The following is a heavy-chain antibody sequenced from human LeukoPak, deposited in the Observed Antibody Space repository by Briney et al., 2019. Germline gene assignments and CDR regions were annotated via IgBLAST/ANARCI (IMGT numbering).Heavy chain of an antibody. V-gene: IGHV4-34*01. CDR2: INHRGST. CDR1: GGSFSGYY. J-gene: IGHJ4*02. D-gene: IGHD6-13*01. CDR3: ARQGDASSSWARFDY. Sequence: PSETLSLTCVVYGGSFSGYYWSWIRQSPGKGLEWIGEINHRGSTNYNPSLKRRVTISLDTSKNQFSLKLSSVTAADTAVYYCARQGDASSSWARFDYWGQGTLVTVSS.